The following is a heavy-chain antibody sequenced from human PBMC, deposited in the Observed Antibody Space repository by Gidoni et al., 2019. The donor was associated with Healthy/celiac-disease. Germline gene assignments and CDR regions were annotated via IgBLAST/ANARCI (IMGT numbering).Heavy chain of an antibody. V-gene: IGHV1-69*08. CDR3: ARERVDYGAHACFDP. D-gene: IGHD4-17*01. CDR1: GGTFSSYT. CDR2: IIPILGIA. Sequence: QVQLVQSGAEVKKHGSSVKVSCKAYGGTFSSYTISWVRQAPGLGLEWMGRIIPILGIANYAQKFQVRVPITAYKSTSTAYMELSSLRSEDTAVYYCARERVDYGAHACFDPWGQGTLVTVSS. J-gene: IGHJ5*02.